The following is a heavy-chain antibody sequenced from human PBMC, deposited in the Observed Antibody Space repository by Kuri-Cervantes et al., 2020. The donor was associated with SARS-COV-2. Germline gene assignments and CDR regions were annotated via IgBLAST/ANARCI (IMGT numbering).Heavy chain of an antibody. D-gene: IGHD1-14*01. V-gene: IGHV4-39*01. CDR2: IYYSGST. Sequence: GSLRLSCTVSGCSISSSSYYWGWIRQPPGKGLEWLGSIYYSGSTYYNPSLKSRVTISVDTSKNQFSLKLSSVTAADTAVYYCARRYIPNWFDPWGQGTLVTVSS. CDR1: GCSISSSSYY. CDR3: ARRYIPNWFDP. J-gene: IGHJ5*02.